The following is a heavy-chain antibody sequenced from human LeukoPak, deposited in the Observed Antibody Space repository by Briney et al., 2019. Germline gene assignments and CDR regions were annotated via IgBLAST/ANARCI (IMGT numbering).Heavy chain of an antibody. Sequence: KPSETLSLTCSVSGGSINSGYWSWIRQPPGKGLEWIGYIYYSGSTNYNPSLKSRVTISVDTSKNQFSLKLSSVTAADTAVYYCARRDCGGDCSFDYWGQGTLVTVSS. CDR1: GGSINSGY. D-gene: IGHD2-21*02. CDR2: IYYSGST. V-gene: IGHV4-59*08. CDR3: ARRDCGGDCSFDY. J-gene: IGHJ4*02.